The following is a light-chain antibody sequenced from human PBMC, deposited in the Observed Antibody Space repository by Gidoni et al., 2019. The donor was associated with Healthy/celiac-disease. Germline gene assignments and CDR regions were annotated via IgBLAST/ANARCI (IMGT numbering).Light chain of an antibody. CDR3: AAWDDSLSGVV. CDR1: RSNIGSNY. Sequence: QSVLTQPPSASGTPGQRVTISCSGSRSNIGSNYVYWYQQLPGTAPKLLIYRNNQRPSGVPARFSGSKSGTSASLAISGLRSEDEADYYCAAWDDSLSGVVFGGGTKLTVL. J-gene: IGLJ2*01. V-gene: IGLV1-47*01. CDR2: RNN.